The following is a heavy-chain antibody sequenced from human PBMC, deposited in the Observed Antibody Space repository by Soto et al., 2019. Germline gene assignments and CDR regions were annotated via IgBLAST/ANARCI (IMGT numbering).Heavy chain of an antibody. CDR3: ARVNYYDSSGYPGPFDY. Sequence: SVKVSCKASGGTFSSYAISWVRQAPGQGLEWMGGIIPIFGTANYAQKFQGRVTITADESTSTAYMELSSLRSEDTAVYYCARVNYYDSSGYPGPFDYWGQGTLVTVSS. D-gene: IGHD3-22*01. CDR2: IIPIFGTA. V-gene: IGHV1-69*13. CDR1: GGTFSSYA. J-gene: IGHJ4*02.